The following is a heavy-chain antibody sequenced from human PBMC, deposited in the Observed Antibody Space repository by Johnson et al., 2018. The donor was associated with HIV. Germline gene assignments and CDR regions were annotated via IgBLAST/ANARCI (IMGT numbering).Heavy chain of an antibody. CDR3: SRELGEDDYYDSSGPLPDAFDI. Sequence: QVQLVESGGGVVQPGRSLRLSCAASGFTFSNYALHWVRQTPGKGLEWVAVISYDGSNRYYADSVKGRFTISRDNSKNTLYLQMNSLIAEDTAVYYCSRELGEDDYYDSSGPLPDAFDIWGQGTMVTVSS. V-gene: IGHV3-30*04. D-gene: IGHD3-22*01. CDR1: GFTFSNYA. J-gene: IGHJ3*02. CDR2: ISYDGSNR.